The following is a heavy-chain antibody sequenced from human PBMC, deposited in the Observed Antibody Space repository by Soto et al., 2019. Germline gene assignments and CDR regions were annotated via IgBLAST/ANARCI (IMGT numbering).Heavy chain of an antibody. CDR3: ARHQYPRYGDYGKNWFEP. J-gene: IGHJ5*02. Sequence: PGESLKISCKGSGYSFTSYWIGWVRQMPGKGLEWMGIIYPGDSDTRYSPSFQGQVTISADKSISTAYLQWSSLKASDTAMYYCARHQYPRYGDYGKNWFEPWGQGTLVTVSS. CDR1: GYSFTSYW. V-gene: IGHV5-51*01. D-gene: IGHD4-17*01. CDR2: IYPGDSDT.